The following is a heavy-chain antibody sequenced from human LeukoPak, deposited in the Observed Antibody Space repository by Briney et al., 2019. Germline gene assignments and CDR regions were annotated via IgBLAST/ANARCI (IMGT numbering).Heavy chain of an antibody. CDR3: ARDSDDFWSGYYTPQFDY. CDR1: GYTFTSYY. Sequence: GASVKVSCKASGYTFTSYYMHWVRQAPGQGLEWMGIINPSGGSTSYAQKFQGRVTMTRDTSTSTVYMELSSLRSEDTAVYYCARDSDDFWSGYYTPQFDYWGQGTLVTVSS. CDR2: INPSGGST. J-gene: IGHJ4*02. V-gene: IGHV1-46*01. D-gene: IGHD3-3*01.